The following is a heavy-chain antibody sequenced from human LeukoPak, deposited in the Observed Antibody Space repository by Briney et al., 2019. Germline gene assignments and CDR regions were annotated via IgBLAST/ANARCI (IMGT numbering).Heavy chain of an antibody. CDR2: INTDGSST. V-gene: IGHV3-74*01. J-gene: IGHJ3*02. CDR1: GFTFSSYW. Sequence: GGSLRLSCAASGFTFSSYWMHWVRQAPGKGLVWVSRINTDGSSTSYADSVKGRFTISRDNAKNTLYLQMNSLRAEDTAVYYCAREAAAAGPPAFDIWGQGTMVTVSS. CDR3: AREAAAAGPPAFDI. D-gene: IGHD6-13*01.